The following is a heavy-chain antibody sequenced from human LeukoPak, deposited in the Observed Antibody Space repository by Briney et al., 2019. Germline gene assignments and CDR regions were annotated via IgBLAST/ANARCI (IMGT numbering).Heavy chain of an antibody. CDR1: GGSFSGYY. CDR3: ARGLNLHYGGNQPPTY. J-gene: IGHJ4*02. Sequence: KPSETLSLTCAVYGGSFSGYYWSWIRQPPGKGLEWIGEINHSGSTNYNPSLKSRVTISVDTSKNQFSLKLSSVTAADTAVYYCARGLNLHYGGNQPPTYWGQGTLVTVSS. D-gene: IGHD4-23*01. V-gene: IGHV4-34*01. CDR2: INHSGST.